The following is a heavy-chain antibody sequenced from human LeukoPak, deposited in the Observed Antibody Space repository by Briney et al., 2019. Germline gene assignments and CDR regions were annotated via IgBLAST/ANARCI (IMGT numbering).Heavy chain of an antibody. Sequence: ASVKVSCKASGGTFSSYAISWVRQAPGQGLEWMGGIIPIFGTANYAQKFQGRVTITADESTSTAYMELSSLRSEDTAVYYCARHSGFGELYGYYYYMDVWGKGTTVTISS. D-gene: IGHD3-10*01. CDR2: IIPIFGTA. CDR3: ARHSGFGELYGYYYYMDV. CDR1: GGTFSSYA. J-gene: IGHJ6*03. V-gene: IGHV1-69*13.